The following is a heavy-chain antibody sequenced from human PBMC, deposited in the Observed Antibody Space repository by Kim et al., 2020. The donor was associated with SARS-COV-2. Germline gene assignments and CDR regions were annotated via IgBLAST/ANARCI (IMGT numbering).Heavy chain of an antibody. J-gene: IGHJ6*02. Sequence: VSVKGRITINPDASKNQFSLQLNSVTPEDTAVYYCARDSTRYRSPYGMDVWGQGTTVTVSS. V-gene: IGHV6-1*01. CDR3: ARDSTRYRSPYGMDV. D-gene: IGHD6-13*01.